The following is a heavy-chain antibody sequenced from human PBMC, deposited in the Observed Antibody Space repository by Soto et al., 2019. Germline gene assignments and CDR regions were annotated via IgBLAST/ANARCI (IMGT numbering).Heavy chain of an antibody. CDR1: GFIFENFG. D-gene: IGHD1-26*01. V-gene: IGHV3-23*01. CDR3: AKNQGVELVPLATVDWSDP. Sequence: PGGSLRLSCAASGFIFENFGMSLVRQAPGKGLEWISAISGSGFKKYYADSVKGRFTISRDNSKSTVYLELNNLSAEDTAVYHCAKNQGVELVPLATVDWSDPWGQGSLVTVSS. J-gene: IGHJ5*02. CDR2: ISGSGFKK.